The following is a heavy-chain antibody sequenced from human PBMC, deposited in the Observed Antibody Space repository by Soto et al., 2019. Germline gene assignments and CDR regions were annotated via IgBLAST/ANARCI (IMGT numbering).Heavy chain of an antibody. CDR2: ISSSSSYI. Sequence: GGSLRLSCAASGFTFSSYSMNWVRQAPGKGLEWVSSISSSSSYIYYADSVKGRFTISRDNAKNPLYLQMNSLRAEDTAVYYCARVGPTGGMDVWGQGTTVTVSS. CDR3: ARVGPTGGMDV. V-gene: IGHV3-21*01. CDR1: GFTFSSYS. D-gene: IGHD1-26*01. J-gene: IGHJ6*02.